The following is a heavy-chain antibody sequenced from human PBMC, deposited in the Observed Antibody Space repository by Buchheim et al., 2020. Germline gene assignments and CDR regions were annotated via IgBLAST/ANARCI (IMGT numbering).Heavy chain of an antibody. V-gene: IGHV3-66*01. J-gene: IGHJ4*02. D-gene: IGHD6-13*01. Sequence: EVQVVESGGALVQPGGSLRLSCAVSGFTVSSNYLSWVRQAPGKGLEWVSLIYSGGSTHYSDSVKGRFTISRDNAKNSLYLQMNSLRAEDTALYYCARVLASSWYYFDYWGQGIL. CDR2: IYSGGST. CDR3: ARVLASSWYYFDY. CDR1: GFTVSSNY.